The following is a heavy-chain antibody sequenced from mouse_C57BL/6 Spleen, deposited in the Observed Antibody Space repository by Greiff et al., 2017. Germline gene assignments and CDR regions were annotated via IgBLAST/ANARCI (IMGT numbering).Heavy chain of an antibody. CDR3: SSSNWGFDY. J-gene: IGHJ2*01. D-gene: IGHD4-1*01. CDR1: GYTFTSYW. V-gene: IGHV1-7*01. Sequence: VKLQESGAELAKPGASVKLSCEASGYTFTSYWMHWVKQRPGQGLEWIGYINPSSGDTKYNQKFKDKGTLTTDKSSSTAYMQLSSLTSEDSAVYYCSSSNWGFDYWGQGTTLTVSS. CDR2: INPSSGDT.